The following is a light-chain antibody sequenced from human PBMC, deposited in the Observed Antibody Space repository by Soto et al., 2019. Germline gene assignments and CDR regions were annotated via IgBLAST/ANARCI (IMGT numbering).Light chain of an antibody. J-gene: IGKJ2*01. V-gene: IGKV3-15*01. CDR1: QTAYKN. Sequence: ELEMTQSPASLSASPGETVTLSCRATQTAYKNLACYQQKPGQPPRLLIFAASTRAPGLPARFSGSGSGTEFTLTISSLQSDDSAIYYCQEYNRWPPEFIFGPGTRLEIK. CDR2: AAS. CDR3: QEYNRWPPEFI.